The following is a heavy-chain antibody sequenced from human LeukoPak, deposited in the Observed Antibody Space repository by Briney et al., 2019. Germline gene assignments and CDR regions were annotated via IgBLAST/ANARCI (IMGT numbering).Heavy chain of an antibody. CDR1: GFTLMSFS. D-gene: IGHD5-18*01. V-gene: IGHV3-23*01. CDR2: ITDSGTFT. J-gene: IGHJ4*02. Sequence: DPGGSLRLSCAASGFTLMSFSTGWVRQTPGMWLEWVSAITDSGTFTNYADSVKGRFTISRDNSKNTLYLQMNSLRGEDTAVYYCAKRSGHNYGYFDYWGQGILVTVSS. CDR3: AKRSGHNYGYFDY.